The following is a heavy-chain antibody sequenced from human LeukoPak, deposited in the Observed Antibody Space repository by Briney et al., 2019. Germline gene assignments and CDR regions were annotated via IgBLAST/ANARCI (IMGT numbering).Heavy chain of an antibody. D-gene: IGHD5-18*01. Sequence: GGSLRLSCAASGFTFSSSSMNWVRQAPGKGLEWVSSISSSSSYIYYADSVKGRFTISRDNAKNSLYLQMNSLRAEDTAVYYCARGVIQLLDYWGQGTLVTVSS. CDR1: GFTFSSSS. J-gene: IGHJ4*02. CDR2: ISSSSSYI. V-gene: IGHV3-21*01. CDR3: ARGVIQLLDY.